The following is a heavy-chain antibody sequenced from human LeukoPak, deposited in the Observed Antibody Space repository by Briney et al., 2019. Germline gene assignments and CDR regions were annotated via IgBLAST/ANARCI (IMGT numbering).Heavy chain of an antibody. D-gene: IGHD1-26*01. CDR2: IYYSGST. Sequence: SETLSLTCTVSGGSISSYYWSWIRQPPGKGLEWIGYIYYSGSTNYNPSLKSRVTISVDTSKNQFSLKLSSVTAADTAVYYCARAWLNQPLPFDYWGQGTLVTVSS. V-gene: IGHV4-59*01. CDR3: ARAWLNQPLPFDY. CDR1: GGSISSYY. J-gene: IGHJ4*02.